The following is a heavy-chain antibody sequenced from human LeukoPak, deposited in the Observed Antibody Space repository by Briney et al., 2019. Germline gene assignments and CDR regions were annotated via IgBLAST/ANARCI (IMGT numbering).Heavy chain of an antibody. D-gene: IGHD3-22*01. CDR1: GFTFSNYG. V-gene: IGHV3-21*05. CDR3: ARGHSSGYYPKY. Sequence: GGSLRLSCAASGFTFSNYGMNWVRQAPGKGLEWVSYISGSGTYIDYADSVKGRFTISRDNAKNSLYLQMNSLRAEDTAVYYCARGHSSGYYPKYWGQGTLVTVSS. J-gene: IGHJ4*02. CDR2: ISGSGTYI.